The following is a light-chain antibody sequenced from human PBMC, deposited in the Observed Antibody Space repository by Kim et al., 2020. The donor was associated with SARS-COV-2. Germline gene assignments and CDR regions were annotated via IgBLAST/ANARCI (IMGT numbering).Light chain of an antibody. V-gene: IGLV3-19*01. J-gene: IGLJ3*02. CDR2: GKN. Sequence: GDTVTGSHPGESPTRYYASWYQQKPGQAPVLVIYGKNNRPSGIPDRFSGSSSGNTASLTITGAQAEDEADYYCNSRDNSGNHWVFGGGTQLTVL. CDR1: SPTRYY. CDR3: NSRDNSGNHWV.